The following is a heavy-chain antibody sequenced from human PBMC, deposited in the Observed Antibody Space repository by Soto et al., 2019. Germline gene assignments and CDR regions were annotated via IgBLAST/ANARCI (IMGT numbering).Heavy chain of an antibody. V-gene: IGHV3-74*01. CDR1: GFTFSSYW. D-gene: IGHD3-3*01. Sequence: PGGSLRLSCAASGFTFSSYWMHWVRQAPGKGLVWVSRINSDGSSTSYADSVKGRFTISRDNAKNTLYLQMNSLRAEDTAVYYCARDRTYYDFWSGQDSDYYGMDAWGQGTTVTVSS. J-gene: IGHJ6*02. CDR3: ARDRTYYDFWSGQDSDYYGMDA. CDR2: INSDGSST.